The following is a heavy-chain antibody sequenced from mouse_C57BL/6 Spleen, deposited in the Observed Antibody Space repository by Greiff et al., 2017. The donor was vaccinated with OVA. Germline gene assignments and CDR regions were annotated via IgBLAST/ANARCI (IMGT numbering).Heavy chain of an antibody. D-gene: IGHD2-1*01. V-gene: IGHV1-82*01. Sequence: QVQLQQSGPELVKPGASVKISCKASGYAFSSSWMNWVKQRPGKGLEWIGRIYPGDGDTNYNGKFKGKATLTADKSSSTAYMQHSSLTSEDAAVYVCARWGGKGAMDYWGQGTSVTVSS. J-gene: IGHJ4*01. CDR3: ARWGGKGAMDY. CDR1: GYAFSSSW. CDR2: IYPGDGDT.